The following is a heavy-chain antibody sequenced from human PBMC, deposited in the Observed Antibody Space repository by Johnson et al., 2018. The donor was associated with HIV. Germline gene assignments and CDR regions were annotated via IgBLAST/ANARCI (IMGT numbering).Heavy chain of an antibody. D-gene: IGHD2-21*02. CDR1: GFTFDDYG. CDR2: IYSGGST. J-gene: IGHJ3*02. V-gene: IGHV3-66*01. Sequence: EVQLLESGGGVVRPGGSLRLSCAASGFTFDDYGMSWVRQGPGKGLEWVSVIYSGGSTYYADSVKGRFTISRDNSKNTLYLQMNSLRAEDTAVYYCARNCGGVCSGHDAFDIWGQGTMVTVSS. CDR3: ARNCGGVCSGHDAFDI.